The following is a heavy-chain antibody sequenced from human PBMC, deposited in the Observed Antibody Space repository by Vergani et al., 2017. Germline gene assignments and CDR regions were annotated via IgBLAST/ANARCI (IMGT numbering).Heavy chain of an antibody. CDR2: ITPFNGNT. Sequence: QMQLVQSGAEVKKTGSSVKVSCKASGYTFTYRYLHWVRQAPGQALEWMGWITPFNGNTNYAQKFQDRVTITRDGSMSTAYMGLSSLRSEDTAMYYCALAESSTSCINSVCITPETGSWFDPWGQGTLVTVSS. CDR1: GYTFTYRY. J-gene: IGHJ5*02. CDR3: ALAESSTSCINSVCITPETGSWFDP. D-gene: IGHD2-2*01. V-gene: IGHV1-45*02.